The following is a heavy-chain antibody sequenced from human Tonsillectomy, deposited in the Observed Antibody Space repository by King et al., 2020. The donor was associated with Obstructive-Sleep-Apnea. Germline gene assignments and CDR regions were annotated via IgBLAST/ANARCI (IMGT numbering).Heavy chain of an antibody. CDR2: FDPEDGEI. J-gene: IGHJ4*02. Sequence: QLVQSGAEVKKPGASVKVSCKVSGYTLSELSMHWVRQAPGKGIEWVGGFDPEDGEIIYAQKFQGRDPMTADTYTDTAYLELSSLGSEETAVYYCATVDAGAGFDYWGQGTLVTVSS. CDR1: GYTLSELS. V-gene: IGHV1-24*01. CDR3: ATVDAGAGFDY. D-gene: IGHD1-26*01.